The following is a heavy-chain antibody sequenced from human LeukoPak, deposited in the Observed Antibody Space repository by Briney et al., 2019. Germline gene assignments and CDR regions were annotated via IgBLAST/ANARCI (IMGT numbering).Heavy chain of an antibody. V-gene: IGHV3-74*01. CDR2: INSDGSST. D-gene: IGHD6-19*01. J-gene: IGHJ4*02. CDR1: GFTFSSYW. Sequence: PGGSLRLSCAASGFTFSSYWMHWVRQAPGKGLVWVSRINSDGSSTSYADSVKGRFTISRDNAKNTLYLQMNSLRAEDTAVYYCAKEGQWLPPGGYWGQGTLVTVSS. CDR3: AKEGQWLPPGGY.